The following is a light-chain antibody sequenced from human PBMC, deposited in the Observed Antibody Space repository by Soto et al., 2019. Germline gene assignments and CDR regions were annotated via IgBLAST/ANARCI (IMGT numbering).Light chain of an antibody. CDR1: SSNIGSNY. V-gene: IGLV1-40*01. J-gene: IGLJ1*01. Sequence: QSVLTQPPSVSAAPGQKVTISCSGDSSNIGSNYVSWYQQFPGTAPQLLIYDNNNRPSGVPDRFSGSKSGTSASLAITGLQADDEADYYCQSFDSSLSGYVFGAGTKVTVL. CDR2: DNN. CDR3: QSFDSSLSGYV.